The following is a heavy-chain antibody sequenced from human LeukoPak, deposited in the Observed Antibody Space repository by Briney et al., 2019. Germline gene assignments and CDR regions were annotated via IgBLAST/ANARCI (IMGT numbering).Heavy chain of an antibody. CDR1: GYTFTRHG. V-gene: IGHV7-4-1*02. J-gene: IGHJ3*02. CDR3: ARDANTYYYEINGYTDAFDI. CDR2: ISTQTGNP. Sequence: ASVKVSCKASGYTFTRHGLNWVRQAPGQGLQWMAWISTQTGNPTFAQGFTGRFVFSLDSSVSTAYLEISSLKAEDTAMYYCARDANTYYYEINGYTDAFDIWGQGAMVTVSS. D-gene: IGHD3-22*01.